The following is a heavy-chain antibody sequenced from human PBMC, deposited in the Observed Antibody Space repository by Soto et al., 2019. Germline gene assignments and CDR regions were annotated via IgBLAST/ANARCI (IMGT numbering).Heavy chain of an antibody. CDR3: ARVPLPASYYYYGMDV. V-gene: IGHV3-74*01. CDR1: GFTFSSYW. Sequence: EVQLVESGGGLVQPGGSLRLSCAASGFTFSSYWMHWVRQAPGKGLVWVSRINSDGSSTSYADSVKGRFTISRDNAKNTLYLQMNSLRAADTAVYYCARVPLPASYYYYGMDVWGQGTTVTVSS. CDR2: INSDGSST. J-gene: IGHJ6*02.